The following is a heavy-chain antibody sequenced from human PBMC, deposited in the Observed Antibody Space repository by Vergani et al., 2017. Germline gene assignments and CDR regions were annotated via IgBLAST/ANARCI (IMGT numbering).Heavy chain of an antibody. Sequence: EVQLLESGGGLVQPGGSLRLSCAASGFTFSSYSMNWVRQAPGKGLEWVSYISSSSSTIYYADSVKGRFTISRDNAKNSLYLQMNSLRAEDTAVYYCARVNYDYGDYRFDYWGQGTLVTVSS. CDR1: GFTFSSYS. V-gene: IGHV3-48*04. D-gene: IGHD4-17*01. CDR3: ARVNYDYGDYRFDY. CDR2: ISSSSSTI. J-gene: IGHJ4*02.